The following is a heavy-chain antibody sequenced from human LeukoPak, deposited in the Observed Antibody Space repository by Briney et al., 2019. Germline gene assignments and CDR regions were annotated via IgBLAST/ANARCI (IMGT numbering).Heavy chain of an antibody. J-gene: IGHJ4*02. CDR3: ARDGSGFYY. V-gene: IGHV3-48*04. CDR2: ISSSSSTI. CDR1: GFTFSSYS. Sequence: GGSLRLSCAAPGFTFSSYSMNWVRQAPGKGLEWVSYISSSSSTIYYADSVKGRFTISRDNAKNSLYLQMNSLRAEDTAVYFCARDGSGFYYWGQGTLVTVSS. D-gene: IGHD3-3*01.